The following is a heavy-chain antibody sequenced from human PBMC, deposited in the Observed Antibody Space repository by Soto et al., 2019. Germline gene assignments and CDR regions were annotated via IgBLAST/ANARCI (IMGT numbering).Heavy chain of an antibody. J-gene: IGHJ4*02. CDR2: IYYSGST. CDR1: GGSISSGGYY. CDR3: ARRYSSGFDY. D-gene: IGHD6-19*01. Sequence: SETLSLTCTVSGGSISSGGYYWSWIRQHPGKGLEWIGYIYYSGSTYYNPSLKSRVTISVDTSKNQFSLKLSSVTAADTAVYYCARRYSSGFDYWGQGTLVTVSS. V-gene: IGHV4-31*03.